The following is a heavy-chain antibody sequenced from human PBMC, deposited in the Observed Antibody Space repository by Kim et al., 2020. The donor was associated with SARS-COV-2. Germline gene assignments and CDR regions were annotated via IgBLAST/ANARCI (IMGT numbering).Heavy chain of an antibody. CDR2: ISSSSSYI. CDR3: ARAKERAAAGPADY. J-gene: IGHJ4*02. CDR1: GFTFSSYS. Sequence: GSLRLSCAASGFTFSSYSMNWVRQAPGKGLEWVSSISSSSSYIYYADSVKGRFTISRDNAKNSLYLQMNSLRAEDTAVYYCARAKERAAAGPADYWGQGTLVTVSS. D-gene: IGHD6-13*01. V-gene: IGHV3-21*01.